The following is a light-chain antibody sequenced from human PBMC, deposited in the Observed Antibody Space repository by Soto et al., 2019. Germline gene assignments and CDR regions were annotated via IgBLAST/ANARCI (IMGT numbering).Light chain of an antibody. CDR2: AAS. CDR1: QGLSSD. CDR3: QQLNSYPIT. J-gene: IGKJ5*01. V-gene: IGKV1-9*01. Sequence: DIQLTQSPSFLSASVGDRVTITCRASQGLSSDLAWYQQKPGKAPKLLIYAASTLQSGVPSRFICSGSGTEFTLTISSLQPEDFATYYCQQLNSYPITFGQGTRLEIK.